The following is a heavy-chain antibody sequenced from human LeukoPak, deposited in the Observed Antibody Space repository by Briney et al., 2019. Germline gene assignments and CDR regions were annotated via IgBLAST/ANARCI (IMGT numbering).Heavy chain of an antibody. Sequence: PGGSLRLSCAASGFTFSSYSMSWVRQAPGKGLEWVSYISSSSSTIYYADSVKGRFTISRDNAKNSLYLQMNSLRAEDTAVYYCARGDHVVVVAATQGDYWGQGTLVTVSS. CDR3: ARGDHVVVVAATQGDY. V-gene: IGHV3-48*04. D-gene: IGHD2-15*01. CDR1: GFTFSSYS. J-gene: IGHJ4*02. CDR2: ISSSSSTI.